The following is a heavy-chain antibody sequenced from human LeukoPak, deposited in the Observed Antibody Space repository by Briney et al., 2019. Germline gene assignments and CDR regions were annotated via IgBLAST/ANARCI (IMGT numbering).Heavy chain of an antibody. D-gene: IGHD2-21*02. Sequence: GASVKVSCKASGYTFTGYYMHWVRQAPGQGLEWMGWINPNSGGTNYAQKFQGRVTMTRDTSISTAYMELSRLRSDDTAVYYCASQRGQVTARNSDAFDIWGQGTMVTVSS. J-gene: IGHJ3*02. CDR2: INPNSGGT. CDR1: GYTFTGYY. V-gene: IGHV1-2*02. CDR3: ASQRGQVTARNSDAFDI.